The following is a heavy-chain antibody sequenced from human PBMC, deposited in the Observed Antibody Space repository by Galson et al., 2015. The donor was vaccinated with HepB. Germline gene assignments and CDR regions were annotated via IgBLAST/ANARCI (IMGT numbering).Heavy chain of an antibody. D-gene: IGHD5-18*01. J-gene: IGHJ4*02. Sequence: ETLSLTCTVSGGSISSYYWSWIRQPPGKGLEWIGYIYYSGSTNYNPSLKSRVTISVDTSKNQFSLKLSSVTAADTAVYYCARRRYSQYYFDYWGQGTLVTVSS. V-gene: IGHV4-59*08. CDR3: ARRRYSQYYFDY. CDR1: GGSISSYY. CDR2: IYYSGST.